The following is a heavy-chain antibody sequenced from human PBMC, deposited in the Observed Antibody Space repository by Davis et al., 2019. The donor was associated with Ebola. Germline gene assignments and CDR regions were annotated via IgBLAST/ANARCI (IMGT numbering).Heavy chain of an antibody. D-gene: IGHD3-3*01. Sequence: SETLSLTCTVSGGSISSYYWSWIRQPAGKGLEWIGRIYTSGSTNYNPSLKSRVTMSVDTSKNQFSLKLNSVTAADTAVYYCATSLRFLEWLYFDYWGQGTLVTVSS. V-gene: IGHV4-4*07. J-gene: IGHJ4*02. CDR1: GGSISSYY. CDR2: IYTSGST. CDR3: ATSLRFLEWLYFDY.